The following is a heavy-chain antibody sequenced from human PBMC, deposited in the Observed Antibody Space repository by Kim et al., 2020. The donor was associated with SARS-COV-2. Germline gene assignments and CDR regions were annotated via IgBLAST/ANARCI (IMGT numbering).Heavy chain of an antibody. J-gene: IGHJ4*01. CDR3: ARAVMTTVTSPFDY. D-gene: IGHD4-17*01. V-gene: IGHV3-33*01. Sequence: YADSGEGRFTISRDNSKNTLYLQMNSLRAEDTAVYYCARAVMTTVTSPFDYWGHGTLVTVSS.